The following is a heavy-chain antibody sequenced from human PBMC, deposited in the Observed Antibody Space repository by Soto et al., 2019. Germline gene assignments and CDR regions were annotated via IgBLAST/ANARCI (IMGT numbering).Heavy chain of an antibody. J-gene: IGHJ3*02. CDR2: ISGSGGST. D-gene: IGHD5-18*01. Sequence: EVQLLESGGGLVQPGGSLRLSCAASGFTFSSYALRWVRQAPGKGLEWVPAISGSGGSTYYADSVKGRFTISRDNSMDTLYLQMNSLRAEDRAVYYCAKGFEGSWLQLWLPGPFGIWGQGTMVTVSS. CDR1: GFTFSSYA. CDR3: AKGFEGSWLQLWLPGPFGI. V-gene: IGHV3-23*01.